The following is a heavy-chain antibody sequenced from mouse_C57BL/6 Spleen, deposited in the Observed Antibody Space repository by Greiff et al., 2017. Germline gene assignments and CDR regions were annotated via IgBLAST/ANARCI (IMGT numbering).Heavy chain of an antibody. CDR3: ATDYDEYFDV. D-gene: IGHD2-4*01. Sequence: VQLKESGPGLVKPSQSLSLTCSVTGYSITSGYYWNWIRQFPGNKLEWMGYISYDGSNNYNPSLKNRISITRDTSKNQFFLKLNSVTTEDTATYYCATDYDEYFDVWGTGTTVTVSS. CDR2: ISYDGSN. V-gene: IGHV3-6*01. J-gene: IGHJ1*03. CDR1: GYSITSGYY.